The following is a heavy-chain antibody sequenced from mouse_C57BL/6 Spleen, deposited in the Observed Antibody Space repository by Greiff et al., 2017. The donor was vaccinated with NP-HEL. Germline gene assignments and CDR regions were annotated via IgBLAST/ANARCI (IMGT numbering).Heavy chain of an antibody. CDR2: IDPENGDT. Sequence: VQLQQSGAELVRPGASVKLSCTASGFNIKDDYMHWVKQRPEQGLEWIGWIDPENGDTEYASKFQGKATITADTSSNTAYLQLSSLTSEDTAVYYCTTLDRYYYGSSRDYWGQGTTLTVSS. D-gene: IGHD1-1*01. J-gene: IGHJ2*01. V-gene: IGHV14-4*01. CDR1: GFNIKDDY. CDR3: TTLDRYYYGSSRDY.